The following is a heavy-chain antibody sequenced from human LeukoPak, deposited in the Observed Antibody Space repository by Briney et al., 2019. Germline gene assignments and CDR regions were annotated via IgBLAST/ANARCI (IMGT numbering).Heavy chain of an antibody. J-gene: IGHJ4*03. CDR3: TTTEEYSGSYPIDY. CDR1: GFTFSNAW. CDR2: IKSKTDGGTI. D-gene: IGHD1-26*01. V-gene: IGHV3-15*01. Sequence: KPGGSLRLSCAASGFTFSNAWMSWVRQAPGKGLEWVGRIKSKTDGGTIDYAAPVKGRFTISRDDSKTTMDLQMNSLKTEDTAVYYCTTTEEYSGSYPIDYWGQGTTVTVSS.